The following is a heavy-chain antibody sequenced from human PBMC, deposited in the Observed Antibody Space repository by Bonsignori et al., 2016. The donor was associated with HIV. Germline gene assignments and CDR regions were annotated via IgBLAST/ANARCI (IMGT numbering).Heavy chain of an antibody. J-gene: IGHJ3*02. CDR2: INPSGGST. Sequence: WVRQAPGQGLEWMGRINPSGGSTSYAQKFQGRVTLTRDTSTGTVYMELSSLRSEDTAVYYCARGGLLLFGDLPFDIWGQGTMVTVSS. V-gene: IGHV1-46*01. CDR3: ARGGLLLFGDLPFDI. D-gene: IGHD3-10*01.